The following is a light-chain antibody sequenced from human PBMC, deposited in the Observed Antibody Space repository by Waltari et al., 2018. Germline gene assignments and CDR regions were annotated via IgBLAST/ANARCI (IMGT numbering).Light chain of an antibody. V-gene: IGLV1-51*01. J-gene: IGLJ3*02. Sequence: QSVLTQAPSVSAAPGQTVTISCSGSTPNIGTNYVSWYQQFPGTAPKIVIYEDNRRPSGIPDRFSGSKSGASATLGITGLQTGDEADYYCGSWDSSLGIGVLGGGTRLTVL. CDR1: TPNIGTNY. CDR3: GSWDSSLGIGV. CDR2: EDN.